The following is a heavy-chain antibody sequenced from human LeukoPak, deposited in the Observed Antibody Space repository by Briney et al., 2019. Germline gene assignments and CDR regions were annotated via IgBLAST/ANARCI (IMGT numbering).Heavy chain of an antibody. Sequence: SETLSLICTVSGGSISSGSYYWSWIRQPAGKGLEWIGRIYTSGSTNYNPSLKSRVTISVDTSKNQFSLKLSSVTAADTAVYYCARGPLGLSCMDVWGKGTTVTVSS. J-gene: IGHJ6*04. CDR2: IYTSGST. D-gene: IGHD3-16*01. V-gene: IGHV4-61*02. CDR1: GGSISSGSYY. CDR3: ARGPLGLSCMDV.